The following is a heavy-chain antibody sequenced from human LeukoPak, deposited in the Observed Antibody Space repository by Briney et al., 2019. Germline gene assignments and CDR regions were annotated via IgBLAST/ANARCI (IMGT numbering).Heavy chain of an antibody. V-gene: IGHV3-33*06. CDR1: GFTFSNYG. Sequence: GGSLRLSCAASGFTFSNYGMHWVRQAPGKGLEWVAVIWYDGTNKYYADSVKGRFTISRDNSKNTLYLQMNSLRAEDTAVYYCAKHRRYSSSWSYDDWGQGTLVTVSS. D-gene: IGHD6-13*01. CDR2: IWYDGTNK. J-gene: IGHJ4*02. CDR3: AKHRRYSSSWSYDD.